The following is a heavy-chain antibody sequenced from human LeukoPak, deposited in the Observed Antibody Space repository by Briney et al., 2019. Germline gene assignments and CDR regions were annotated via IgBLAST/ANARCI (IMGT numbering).Heavy chain of an antibody. CDR2: INHSGST. D-gene: IGHD4-17*01. J-gene: IGHJ4*02. CDR1: GGSFSGYY. V-gene: IGHV4-34*01. CDR3: ARGPGDYVDY. Sequence: TSETLSLTCAVYGGSFSGYYWSWIRQPPGKGLEWIGEINHSGSTNYNPSLKSRVTISVDTSKNQFSLKLSSVTAADTAVYYCARGPGDYVDYWGQGTLVTVSS.